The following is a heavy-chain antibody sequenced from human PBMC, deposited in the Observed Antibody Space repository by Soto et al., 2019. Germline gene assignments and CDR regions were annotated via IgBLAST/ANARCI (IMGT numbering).Heavy chain of an antibody. CDR3: ARDGTYNWV. CDR1: GFTVSINC. CDR2: IYSGGAT. D-gene: IGHD1-1*01. V-gene: IGHV3-66*01. Sequence: EVQLVESGGGLVQPGGSLRLSCAASGFTVSINCMRWVRQASGKGLEWVSLIYSGGATYYADSVKGRFTISRDNSKNTLYLQMNSLRAEDTAVYYCARDGTYNWVGGQGILVTVSS. J-gene: IGHJ4*02.